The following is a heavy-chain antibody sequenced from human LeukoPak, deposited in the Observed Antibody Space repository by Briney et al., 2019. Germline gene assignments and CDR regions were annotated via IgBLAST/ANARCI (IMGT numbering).Heavy chain of an antibody. CDR1: GGSFSGYY. J-gene: IGHJ6*02. V-gene: IGHV4-34*01. Sequence: SETLSLTCAVYGGSFSGYYWSWIRQPPGKGLEWIGEINHSGSTNYNPSLKSRVTISVDTSKNQFSLELSSVTAADTAVYYCARGRSVVPAAIYYYYYGMDVWGQGTTVTVSS. CDR2: INHSGST. CDR3: ARGRSVVPAAIYYYYYGMDV. D-gene: IGHD2-2*01.